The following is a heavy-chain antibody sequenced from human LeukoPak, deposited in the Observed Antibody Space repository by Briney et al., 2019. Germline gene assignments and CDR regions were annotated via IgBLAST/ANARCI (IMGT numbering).Heavy chain of an antibody. V-gene: IGHV3-48*01. CDR3: ARQRAGFTVTTSDY. CDR2: ISSSSSTI. Sequence: GGSLRLSCAASGFIFTSYSMTWVRQAPGKGLEWVSYISSSSSTIYYADSVKGRFTISRDNAKNSLYLQMNSLRAEDTAVYYCARQRAGFTVTTSDYWGQGTLVTVPS. CDR1: GFIFTSYS. J-gene: IGHJ4*02. D-gene: IGHD4-17*01.